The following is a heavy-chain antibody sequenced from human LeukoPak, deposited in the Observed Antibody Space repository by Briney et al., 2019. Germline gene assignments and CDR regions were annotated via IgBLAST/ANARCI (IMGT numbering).Heavy chain of an antibody. J-gene: IGHJ4*02. CDR2: INPNSGGT. V-gene: IGHV1-2*02. CDR3: AVIRGYSYGFDY. D-gene: IGHD5-18*01. CDR1: GYTFTGYY. Sequence: ASVKVSCKASGYTFTGYYMHWVRQAPGQGLEWMGWINPNSGGTNYAQKFQGRVTMTRNTSISTAYMELSSLRSEDTAVYYCAVIRGYSYGFDYWGQGTLVTVSS.